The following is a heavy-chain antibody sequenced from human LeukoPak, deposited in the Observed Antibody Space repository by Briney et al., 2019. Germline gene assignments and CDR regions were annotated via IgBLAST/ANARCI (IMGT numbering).Heavy chain of an antibody. D-gene: IGHD3-10*02. V-gene: IGHV3-48*03. CDR1: GFTFSSYE. Sequence: PGGSLRLSRAASGFTFSSYEMNWVRQAPGKGLEWTSYISSSGGSIYYADSVKGRFTISRDNAKNSLYLQMNSLRAEDTAVYYCAELGITMIGGVWGKGTTVTISS. CDR2: ISSSGGSI. CDR3: AELGITMIGGV. J-gene: IGHJ6*04.